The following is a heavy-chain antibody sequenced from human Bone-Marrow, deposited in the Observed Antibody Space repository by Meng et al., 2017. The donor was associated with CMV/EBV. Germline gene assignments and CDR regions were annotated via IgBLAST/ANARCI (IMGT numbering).Heavy chain of an antibody. CDR3: ARDTYTESSSWYYYYGMDV. J-gene: IGHJ6*02. CDR2: ISSSSSYI. Sequence: GGSLRLSCAVSGFTLSSYSMNWVRQAPGKGLEWVSSISSSSSYIYYADSVKGRFTISRDNAKNSLYLQMNSLRAEDTAVYYCARDTYTESSSWYYYYGMDVWGQGTTVTVSS. D-gene: IGHD6-13*01. CDR1: GFTLSSYS. V-gene: IGHV3-21*01.